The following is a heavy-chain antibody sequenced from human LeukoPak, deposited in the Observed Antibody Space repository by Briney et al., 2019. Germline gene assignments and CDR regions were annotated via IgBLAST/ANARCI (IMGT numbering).Heavy chain of an antibody. CDR3: ARVDYYDSSGYYPNAFDI. Sequence: GGSLRLSCAASGFIFSVYWMHWVRHAPGKGPVWVSRIKTDGSITYYADFVKGRFTISRDNAKNTLYLQMNSLRAEDTAVYYCARVDYYDSSGYYPNAFDIWGQGTMVTVSS. CDR1: GFIFSVYW. CDR2: IKTDGSIT. J-gene: IGHJ3*02. V-gene: IGHV3-74*01. D-gene: IGHD3-22*01.